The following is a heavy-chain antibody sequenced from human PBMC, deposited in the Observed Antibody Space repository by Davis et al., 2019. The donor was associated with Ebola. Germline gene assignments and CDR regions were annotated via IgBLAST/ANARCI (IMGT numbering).Heavy chain of an antibody. J-gene: IGHJ4*02. Sequence: GESLKISCAASGFTFSSYSMNWVRQAPGKGLEWVSSISSSSSYIYYADSVKGRFTISRDNAKNSLYLQMNSLRAEDTAVYYCARDFYGGSYYYFDYWGQGTLVTVSS. CDR2: ISSSSSYI. CDR1: GFTFSSYS. CDR3: ARDFYGGSYYYFDY. V-gene: IGHV3-21*01. D-gene: IGHD1-26*01.